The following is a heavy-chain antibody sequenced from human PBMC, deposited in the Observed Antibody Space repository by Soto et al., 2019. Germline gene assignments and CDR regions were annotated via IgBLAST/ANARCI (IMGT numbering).Heavy chain of an antibody. CDR1: GFSLSTSGVG. CDR2: IYWDDDK. J-gene: IGHJ4*02. Sequence: QITLKESGPTLVKPTQTLTLTCTFSGFSLSTSGVGVGWIRQPPGKALEWLALIYWDDDKRYSPSLKSRLTITKDTSKNQVVLTMTNMDPVDTATYYCAHSGVLGYYDSSGYTFDYWGQGTLVTVSS. D-gene: IGHD3-22*01. CDR3: AHSGVLGYYDSSGYTFDY. V-gene: IGHV2-5*02.